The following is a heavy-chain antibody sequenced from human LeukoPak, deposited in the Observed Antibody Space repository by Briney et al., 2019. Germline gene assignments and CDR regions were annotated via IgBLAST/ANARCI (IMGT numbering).Heavy chain of an antibody. J-gene: IGHJ4*02. V-gene: IGHV3-23*01. CDR2: ISGSGGST. D-gene: IGHD6-13*01. Sequence: GXPLRLSCAASGFTFSSYAMSWVRQAPGKGLEWVSAISGSGGSTYYADSVKGRFTISRDNSKNTLYLQMNSLRAEDTAVYYCAKSSWYVEGDSDYWGQGTLVTVTS. CDR3: AKSSWYVEGDSDY. CDR1: GFTFSSYA.